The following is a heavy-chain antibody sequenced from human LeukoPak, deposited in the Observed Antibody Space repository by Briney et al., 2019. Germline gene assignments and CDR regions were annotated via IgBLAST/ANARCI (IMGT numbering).Heavy chain of an antibody. CDR2: IYYSGST. CDR1: GGXISSRSYY. D-gene: IGHD2-15*01. J-gene: IGHJ4*02. Sequence: PSETLSLTCTVSGGXISSRSYYWGWIRQPPGKRLEWIGSIYYSGSTYYNPSLKSRVTISADTSKNQFSLKLSSVTAADTAVFYCASVGVERATLDYWGQGTLVTVSS. V-gene: IGHV4-39*01. CDR3: ASVGVERATLDY.